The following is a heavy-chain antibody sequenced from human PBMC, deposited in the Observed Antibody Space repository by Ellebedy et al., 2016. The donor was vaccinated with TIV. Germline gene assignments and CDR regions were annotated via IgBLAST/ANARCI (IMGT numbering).Heavy chain of an antibody. CDR3: ARVLANDYGDYEEYYYDGMDV. J-gene: IGHJ6*02. D-gene: IGHD4-17*01. CDR2: IYYSWST. CDR1: GGSFSDYY. Sequence: SQTLSLTCAVYGGSFSDYYWSWIRPPPGKGLEWIGYIYYSWSTNYNPSLKSRVTISVETSKNQFSLKLSYVTAADTAVYYCARVLANDYGDYEEYYYDGMDVWGQGTTVTVSS. V-gene: IGHV4-59*08.